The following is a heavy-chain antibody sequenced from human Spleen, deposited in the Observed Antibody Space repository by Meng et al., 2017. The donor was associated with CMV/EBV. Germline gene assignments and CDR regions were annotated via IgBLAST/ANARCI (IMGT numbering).Heavy chain of an antibody. Sequence: VSSGSYYWSGIRQPPGKGLEWIGYIYYSGSTNYNPSLKSRVTISVDTSKNQFSLKLSSVTAADTAVYYCARGYDYDFWSGYFPLFDYWGQGTLVTVSS. D-gene: IGHD3-3*01. CDR1: VSSGSYY. J-gene: IGHJ4*02. V-gene: IGHV4-61*01. CDR3: ARGYDYDFWSGYFPLFDY. CDR2: IYYSGST.